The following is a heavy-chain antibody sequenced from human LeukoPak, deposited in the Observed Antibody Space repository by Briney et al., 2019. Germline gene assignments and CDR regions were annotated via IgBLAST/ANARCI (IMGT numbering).Heavy chain of an antibody. CDR3: ARVVPEYSSSWYDY. CDR2: INPTGGST. J-gene: IGHJ4*02. V-gene: IGHV1-46*01. Sequence: ASVKVSCKASGYTFTSYYMHWVRQAPGQGLEWMGLINPTGGSTGYAQKFQGRVTMTRDMSTSTDYMELSRLRSDDTAVYYCARVVPEYSSSWYDYWGQGTLVTVSS. CDR1: GYTFTSYY. D-gene: IGHD6-13*01.